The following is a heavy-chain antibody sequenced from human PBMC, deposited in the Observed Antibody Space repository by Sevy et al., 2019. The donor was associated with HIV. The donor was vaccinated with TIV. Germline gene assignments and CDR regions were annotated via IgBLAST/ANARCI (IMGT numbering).Heavy chain of an antibody. J-gene: IGHJ5*02. V-gene: IGHV1-18*01. CDR1: GYTFTSDG. D-gene: IGHD2-2*02. Sequence: ASVKVSCKASGYTFTSDGIIWVRQAPGQGLEWMAWINTYNGNPKYAQKFMGRVAMTTDRSTNTAHVELRSLRSDDTAVYYCAKVECRSSTCYNNDTWFDPWGQGTLVTVSS. CDR3: AKVECRSSTCYNNDTWFDP. CDR2: INTYNGNP.